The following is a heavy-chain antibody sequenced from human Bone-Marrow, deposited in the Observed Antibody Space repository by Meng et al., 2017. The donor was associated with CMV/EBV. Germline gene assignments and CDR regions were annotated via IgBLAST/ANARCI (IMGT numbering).Heavy chain of an antibody. D-gene: IGHD6-13*01. Sequence: ASVKVSCKASGYTFTGYYMHWVRQATGQGLEWMGWMNPNSGNTGYAQKFQGRVTMTRNTSISTAYMELSSLRSEDTAVYYCAAAAGSPLNYWGQGTLVTVSS. CDR3: AAAAGSPLNY. CDR1: GYTFTGYY. CDR2: MNPNSGNT. V-gene: IGHV1-8*02. J-gene: IGHJ4*02.